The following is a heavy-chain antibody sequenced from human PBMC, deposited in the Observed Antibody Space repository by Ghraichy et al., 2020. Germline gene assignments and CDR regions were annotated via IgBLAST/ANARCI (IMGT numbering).Heavy chain of an antibody. CDR3: ARGPTYSGYDSYYYYGMDV. J-gene: IGHJ6*02. V-gene: IGHV4-59*01. CDR2: IYYSGST. Sequence: SETLSLTCTVSGGSISSYYWSWIRQPPGKGLEWIGYIYYSGSTNYNPSLKSRVTISVDTSKNQFSLKLSSVTAADTAVYYCARGPTYSGYDSYYYYGMDVWGQGTTVTVSS. CDR1: GGSISSYY. D-gene: IGHD5-12*01.